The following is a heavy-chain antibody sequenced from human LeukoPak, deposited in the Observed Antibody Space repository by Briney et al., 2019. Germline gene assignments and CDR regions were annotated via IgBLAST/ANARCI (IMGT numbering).Heavy chain of an antibody. V-gene: IGHV3-23*01. CDR2: LSGSGGGT. CDR1: GITLSNYG. CDR3: ARVVLEPPYYYYFHMDV. D-gene: IGHD2-15*01. J-gene: IGHJ6*03. Sequence: SEGSLRLSCAVSGITLSNYGMSWVRQAPGKGLEWVAGLSGSGGGTNYADSVQGRFTISRDNPKNTLYLQMNSLRAEDTAVYYCARVVLEPPYYYYFHMDVWATGTTVTVSS.